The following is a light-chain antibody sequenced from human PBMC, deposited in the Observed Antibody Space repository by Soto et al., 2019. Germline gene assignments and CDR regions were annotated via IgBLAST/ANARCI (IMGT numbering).Light chain of an antibody. J-gene: IGKJ1*01. CDR3: QQYNNWPQGT. CDR2: GAS. Sequence: ELVMTQSPATRSVSPGERAALSCRASQSVSSNLAWYQQKPGQAPRLLIYGASTRATGIPARFSGSGSGTEFTLTISSLQSEDFAVYYCQQYNNWPQGTFGQGTKVDIK. V-gene: IGKV3D-15*01. CDR1: QSVSSN.